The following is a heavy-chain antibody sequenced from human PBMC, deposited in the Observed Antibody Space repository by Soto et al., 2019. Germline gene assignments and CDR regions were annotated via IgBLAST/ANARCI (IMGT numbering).Heavy chain of an antibody. J-gene: IGHJ4*01. CDR3: ARGGYNYGSWYFDH. D-gene: IGHD5-18*01. Sequence: LRLSCAASGFTFSDYYMSWIRQAPGKGLEWISYISSSSTYPTYADSVKGRFTISRDNAKNSLYLQMNSLRAEDTAVYYCARGGYNYGSWYFDHWGQGSLVTVSS. V-gene: IGHV3-11*03. CDR1: GFTFSDYY. CDR2: ISSSSTYP.